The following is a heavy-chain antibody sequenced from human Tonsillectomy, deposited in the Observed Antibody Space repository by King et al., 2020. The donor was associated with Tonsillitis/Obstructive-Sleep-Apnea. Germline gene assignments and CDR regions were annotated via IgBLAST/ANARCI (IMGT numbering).Heavy chain of an antibody. CDR3: ARDRSYCSSTSCSDYYYYMDV. V-gene: IGHV7-4-1*02. Sequence: VQLVQSGSELKKPGASVKISCKASGYTFTNYAMNWVRQAPGQGLEWMGWTNTNTGNPTYAQGFAGRFVFSLDTSVTTAHLQISSLKAEDTAVYFCARDRSYCSSTSCSDYYYYMDVWGKGTTVTVSS. CDR2: TNTNTGNP. J-gene: IGHJ6*03. D-gene: IGHD2-2*01. CDR1: GYTFTNYA.